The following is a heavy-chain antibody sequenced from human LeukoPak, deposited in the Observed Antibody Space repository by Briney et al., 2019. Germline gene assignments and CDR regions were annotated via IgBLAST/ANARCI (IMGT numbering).Heavy chain of an antibody. V-gene: IGHV3-53*01. CDR1: GFTVSSNY. J-gene: IGHJ4*02. Sequence: PGGSLRLSCAASGFTVSSNYMSWVRQAPGKGLEWVSIIYSGGSTFYADSVKGRFTISRDNSKNTLYLQMNSLRAEDTAVYYCAKEASYSGSYSFDYWGQGTLVTVSS. D-gene: IGHD1-26*01. CDR3: AKEASYSGSYSFDY. CDR2: IYSGGST.